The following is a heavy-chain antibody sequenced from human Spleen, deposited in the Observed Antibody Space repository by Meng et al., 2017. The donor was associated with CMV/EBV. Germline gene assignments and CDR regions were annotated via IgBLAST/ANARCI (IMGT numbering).Heavy chain of an antibody. Sequence: CKSSCYTFTGYYMHWVRQAPVQGLEWMGWINPNSGGTNYAQKFQGRVTMTRDTSISTAYMGLSRLRSDDTAVYYCARGCTSCYQIDYWGQGTLVTVSS. D-gene: IGHD2-2*01. J-gene: IGHJ4*02. CDR2: INPNSGGT. CDR1: CYTFTGYY. CDR3: ARGCTSCYQIDY. V-gene: IGHV1-2*02.